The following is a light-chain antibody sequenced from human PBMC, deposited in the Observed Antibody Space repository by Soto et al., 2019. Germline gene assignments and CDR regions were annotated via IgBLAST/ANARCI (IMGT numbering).Light chain of an antibody. CDR3: QQYVSTPT. CDR1: QSVSSSY. CDR2: GAS. V-gene: IGKV3-20*01. J-gene: IGKJ1*01. Sequence: EIVLTQSPGTLSLSPGERATLSCRARQSVSSSYLAWYQQKPGQAPRLLIYGASSSATGIPDRFGGSGSGTDCTLTSSILQPENFEVYYCQQYVSTPTFGQGTKVEIQ.